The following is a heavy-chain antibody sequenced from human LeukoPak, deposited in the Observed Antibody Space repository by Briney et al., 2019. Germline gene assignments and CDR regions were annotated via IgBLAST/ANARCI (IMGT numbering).Heavy chain of an antibody. Sequence: SQTLSLTCTVSGGTISSGSYYWSWIRQPPGKGLEWIGYIYYSGSTNYNPSLKSRVTISVDTSKNQFSLKLSSVTAADTAVYYCARDWGYGGNSGWFDPWGQGTLVTVSS. CDR3: ARDWGYGGNSGWFDP. CDR2: IYYSGST. D-gene: IGHD4-23*01. J-gene: IGHJ5*02. CDR1: GGTISSGSYY. V-gene: IGHV4-61*01.